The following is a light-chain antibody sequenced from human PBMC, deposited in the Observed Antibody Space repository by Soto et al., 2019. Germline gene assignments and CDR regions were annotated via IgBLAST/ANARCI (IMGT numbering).Light chain of an antibody. Sequence: DIQMTQSPSTLSGSVGDRVTITCRASQTISSWLAWYQQKPGKAPKLRIYKASTLKSGVPSRFSGSGSGTEFTLTISSLQPDDFASYYCQHYNSCSEAFGQGTKVAIK. J-gene: IGKJ1*01. CDR3: QHYNSCSEA. CDR1: QTISSW. CDR2: KAS. V-gene: IGKV1-5*03.